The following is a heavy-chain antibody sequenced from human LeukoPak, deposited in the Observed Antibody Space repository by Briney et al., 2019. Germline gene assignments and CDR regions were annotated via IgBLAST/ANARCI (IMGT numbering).Heavy chain of an antibody. D-gene: IGHD2-2*01. CDR3: ARGRYQFLGPNDS. J-gene: IGHJ5*01. V-gene: IGHV3-21*01. Sequence: KPGGSLRLSCAASGFTFSSYSMNWVRQAPGKGLEWVSSISSSSSYIYYADSVKGRFTISRDNAKNSLYLQMNSLRAEDTAVYYCARGRYQFLGPNDSWGQGALVTVSS. CDR1: GFTFSSYS. CDR2: ISSSSSYI.